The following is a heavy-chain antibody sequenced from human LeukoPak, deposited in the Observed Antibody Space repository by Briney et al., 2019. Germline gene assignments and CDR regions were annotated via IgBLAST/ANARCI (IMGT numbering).Heavy chain of an antibody. CDR1: GGTFSSYA. J-gene: IGHJ6*03. D-gene: IGHD5-12*01. CDR2: IIPIFGTA. CDR3: ARGSIQYGGYDTRFYYYYYMDV. Sequence: ASVKVSCKASGGTFSSYAISWVRQAPGQGLEWMGGIIPIFGTANYAQKFQGRVTITADESTSTAYMELSSLRSVDTAVYYCARGSIQYGGYDTRFYYYYYMDVWGKGTTVTISS. V-gene: IGHV1-69*13.